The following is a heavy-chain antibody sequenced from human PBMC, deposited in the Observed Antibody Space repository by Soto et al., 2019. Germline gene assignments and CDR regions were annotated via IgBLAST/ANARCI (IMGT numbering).Heavy chain of an antibody. V-gene: IGHV1-2*02. CDR3: AREEQAGANYYLDY. CDR1: GYTFTGYY. Sequence: ASVKVSCKASGYTFTGYYIHWLRQAPGQGLQWMGWINPNTYSTNYAQKFQGRVTMTRDTSMTTVYMEMSGLTSDDTAVYYCAREEQAGANYYLDYWGQEPLVTVSS. CDR2: INPNTYST. D-gene: IGHD6-13*01. J-gene: IGHJ4*02.